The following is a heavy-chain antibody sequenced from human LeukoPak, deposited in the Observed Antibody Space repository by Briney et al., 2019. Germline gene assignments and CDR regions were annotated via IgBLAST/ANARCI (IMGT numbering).Heavy chain of an antibody. J-gene: IGHJ6*02. Sequence: PGGSLRLSCAASGFTFDDYAMHWVRQAAGKGLEWVSGISWNSGSIGYADSVKGRFTISRDNAKNSLYLQMNSLRAEDTALYYCAKGRLGGMDVWGQGTTVTVSS. D-gene: IGHD3-16*01. V-gene: IGHV3-9*01. CDR2: ISWNSGSI. CDR1: GFTFDDYA. CDR3: AKGRLGGMDV.